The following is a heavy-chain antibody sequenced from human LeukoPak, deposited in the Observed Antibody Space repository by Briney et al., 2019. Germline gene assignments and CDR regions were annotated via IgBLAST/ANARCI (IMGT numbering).Heavy chain of an antibody. V-gene: IGHV3-66*01. J-gene: IGHJ4*02. CDR1: GFTFSNAW. CDR2: IYSGGST. CDR3: VAALSAY. Sequence: PGGSLRLSCAASGFTFSNAWMSWVRQAPGKGLEWVSVIYSGGSTYYADSVKGRFTISRDNSKNTLYLQMNSLRAEDTAVYYCVAALSAYWGQGTLVTVSS. D-gene: IGHD6-25*01.